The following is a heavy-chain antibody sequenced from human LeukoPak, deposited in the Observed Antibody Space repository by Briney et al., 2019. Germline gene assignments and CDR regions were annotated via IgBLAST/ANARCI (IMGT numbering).Heavy chain of an antibody. Sequence: GGSLRLSCAASGFTFGSYSMNWVRQAPGKGLEWVSSISGSSRYIYYADSMKGRFTISRDNAKNSLYLQMNSLRAEDTAVYYCARGHTAVTRHFDFWGQGALVTVSS. CDR2: ISGSSRYI. V-gene: IGHV3-21*01. CDR3: ARGHTAVTRHFDF. D-gene: IGHD4-17*01. CDR1: GFTFGSYS. J-gene: IGHJ4*02.